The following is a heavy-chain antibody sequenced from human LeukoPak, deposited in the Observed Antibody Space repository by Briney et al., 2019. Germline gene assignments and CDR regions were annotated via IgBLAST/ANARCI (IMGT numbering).Heavy chain of an antibody. Sequence: SETLSLTCTVSGVSISTVSRGSVTDYYWNWIRQPPGKGPEWIGYIHYSGSTAYNPSLKSRVTISVDRSKKQFSLNLSSVTAADTAVYYCERWRFDAKAYGMNVWGQGTTVTVSS. CDR3: ERWRFDAKAYGMNV. V-gene: IGHV4-61*08. CDR1: GVSISTVSRGSVTDYY. CDR2: IHYSGST. J-gene: IGHJ6*01. D-gene: IGHD3-10*01.